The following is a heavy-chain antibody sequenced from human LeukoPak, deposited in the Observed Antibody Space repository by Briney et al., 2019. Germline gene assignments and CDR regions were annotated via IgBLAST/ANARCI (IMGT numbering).Heavy chain of an antibody. CDR1: GGSISSHY. V-gene: IGHV4-59*11. D-gene: IGHD4-11*01. J-gene: IGHJ5*02. CDR2: IYYSGST. Sequence: SETLSLTCTVSGGSISSHYWSWIRQPPGKGLEWIEYIYYSGSTNYNPTLKSRVTISVDTSKNQFSLKLSSVTAADTAVYYCARDSDYTIFDPWGQGTLVTVSS. CDR3: ARDSDYTIFDP.